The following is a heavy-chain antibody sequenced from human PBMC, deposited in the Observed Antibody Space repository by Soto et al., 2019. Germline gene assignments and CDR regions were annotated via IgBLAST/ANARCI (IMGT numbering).Heavy chain of an antibody. J-gene: IGHJ4*02. CDR1: GFTFSDYG. CDR3: AKEMYPRTVLDSSSPWGDY. CDR2: MSYAGTYK. Sequence: GGSLRLSCAVSGFTFSDYGMHWVRQAPGKGLEWVAVMSYAGTYKYYADSGKGRFTISRDLSGNTLFLQMNSLRLEDTAVYFCAKEMYPRTVLDSSSPWGDYWGQGTLVTVSS. V-gene: IGHV3-30*18. D-gene: IGHD6-6*01.